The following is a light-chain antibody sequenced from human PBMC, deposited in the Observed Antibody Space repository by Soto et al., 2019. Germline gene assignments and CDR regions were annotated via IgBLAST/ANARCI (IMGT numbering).Light chain of an antibody. V-gene: IGKV3-20*01. Sequence: EIVLTQSPGTLSLSPGERATLSCRASQSVSSSYLAWYQHKPGQAPRLLIYGASSRATGIPDRFSGSGSGTDFTLTISRLEPEDFAVYYCQQYGSSLTVGGGLKVEIK. CDR2: GAS. CDR3: QQYGSSLT. CDR1: QSVSSSY. J-gene: IGKJ4*01.